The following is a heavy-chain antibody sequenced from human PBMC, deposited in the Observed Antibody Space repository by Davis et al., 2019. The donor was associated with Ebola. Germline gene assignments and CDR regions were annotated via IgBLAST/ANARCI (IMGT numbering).Heavy chain of an antibody. CDR3: ASMTTSFDY. CDR2: IYYSGST. D-gene: IGHD4-17*01. J-gene: IGHJ4*02. Sequence: SETLSLTCTVSGGSISSYYWSWIRQPPGKGVEWIGYIYYSGSTNYNPSLKRRVTIQVDTSKNQFSLKLSSVTAADTAVYYCASMTTSFDYWGQGTLVTVSS. CDR1: GGSISSYY. V-gene: IGHV4-59*01.